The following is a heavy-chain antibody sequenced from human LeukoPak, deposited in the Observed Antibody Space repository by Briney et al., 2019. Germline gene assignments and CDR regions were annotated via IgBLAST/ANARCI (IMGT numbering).Heavy chain of an antibody. CDR1: GFTVSSNY. D-gene: IGHD3-16*01. V-gene: IGHV3-66*01. CDR3: ARDPLYWGRGAFDI. J-gene: IGHJ3*02. CDR2: IYSGGST. Sequence: GGSLRLSCAASGFTVSSNYMSWVRQAPGKGLEWVSVIYSGGSTYYADSVKGRFTISRDNSKNTLYLQMNSLRAEDTAVYYCARDPLYWGRGAFDIWGQGTVVTVSS.